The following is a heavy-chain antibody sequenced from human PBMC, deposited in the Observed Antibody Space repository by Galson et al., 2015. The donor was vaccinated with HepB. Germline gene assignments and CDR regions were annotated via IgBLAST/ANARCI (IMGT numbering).Heavy chain of an antibody. D-gene: IGHD3-9*01. J-gene: IGHJ4*02. CDR2: IYSGGST. CDR1: GFTVSSNY. Sequence: SLRLSCAASGFTVSSNYMSWVRQAPGKELEWVSVIYSGGSTYYADSVKGRFTISRDNSKNTLYLQMNSLRAEDTAVYYCARLSYYDILTGPTPDYWGQGTLVTVSS. CDR3: ARLSYYDILTGPTPDY. V-gene: IGHV3-53*01.